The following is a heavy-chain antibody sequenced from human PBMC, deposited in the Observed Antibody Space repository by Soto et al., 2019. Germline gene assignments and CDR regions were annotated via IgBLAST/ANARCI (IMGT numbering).Heavy chain of an antibody. CDR1: GGSISSSSYY. D-gene: IGHD3-10*01. V-gene: IGHV4-39*01. CDR3: ARRGYYGSGSYPINPEYFQH. CDR2: IYYSGST. J-gene: IGHJ1*01. Sequence: SETLSLTCTVSGGSISSSSYYWGWIRQPPGKGLEWIGSIYYSGSTYYNPSLKSRSTISVDTSKNQFSLKLSSVTAADTAVYYGARRGYYGSGSYPINPEYFQHWGQGTLVTVSS.